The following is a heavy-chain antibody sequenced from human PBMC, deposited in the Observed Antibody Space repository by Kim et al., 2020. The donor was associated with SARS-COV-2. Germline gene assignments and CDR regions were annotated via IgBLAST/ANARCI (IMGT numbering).Heavy chain of an antibody. D-gene: IGHD3-10*01. CDR2: IYSGGST. CDR3: ARESPRGHYYGSAGDY. J-gene: IGHJ4*02. Sequence: GGSLRLSCAASGFTVSSNYMSWVRQAPGKGLEWVSVIYSGGSTYYADSVKGRFTISRDNSKNTLYLQMNSLRAEDTAVYYCARESPRGHYYGSAGDYWGQGTLVTVSS. CDR1: GFTVSSNY. V-gene: IGHV3-53*01.